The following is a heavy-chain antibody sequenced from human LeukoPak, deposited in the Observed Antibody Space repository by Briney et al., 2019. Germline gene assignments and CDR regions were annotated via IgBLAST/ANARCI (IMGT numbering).Heavy chain of an antibody. J-gene: IGHJ4*02. CDR2: IYTSGST. V-gene: IGHV4-61*02. CDR3: ASAPLLWFGELLYDY. Sequence: SETLSLTCTVSGGSISSGSYYWSWIRQPAGKGLEWIGRIYTSGSTNYNPSLKSRVTISVDTSENQFSLKLSSVTAADTAVYYCASAPLLWFGELLYDYWGQGTLVTVSS. CDR1: GGSISSGSYY. D-gene: IGHD3-10*01.